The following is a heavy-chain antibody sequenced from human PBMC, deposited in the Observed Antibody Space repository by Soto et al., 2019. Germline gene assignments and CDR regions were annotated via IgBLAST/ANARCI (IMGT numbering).Heavy chain of an antibody. J-gene: IGHJ5*02. V-gene: IGHV3-23*01. CDR2: ISGSGGST. D-gene: IGHD3-10*01. Sequence: EVQLLESGGGLVQPGGSLRLSFSASGFTFSSYAMSWVRQAPGKGLEWVSAISGSGGSTYYADSVKGRFTISRDNSKNTLYLQMNSLRAEDTAVYYCAKGAAVLWFGEAEGNWFDPWGQGTLVTVSS. CDR3: AKGAAVLWFGEAEGNWFDP. CDR1: GFTFSSYA.